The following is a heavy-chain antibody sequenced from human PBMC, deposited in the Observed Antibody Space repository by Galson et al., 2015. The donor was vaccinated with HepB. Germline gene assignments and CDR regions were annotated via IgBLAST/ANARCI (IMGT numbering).Heavy chain of an antibody. V-gene: IGHV1-18*01. CDR1: GYTLTTYG. Sequence: SVKVSCKASGYTLTTYGTSWVRQAPGQGVEWMGWISGHNGDTKYGQKFQDRITMTTDTSTSTAYMVLRSLRSDDTAMYYCARDFIAAVGRSGWYPMGLGFWGQGSLVTVSS. CDR3: ARDFIAAVGRSGWYPMGLGF. CDR2: ISGHNGDT. J-gene: IGHJ4*02. D-gene: IGHD6-19*01.